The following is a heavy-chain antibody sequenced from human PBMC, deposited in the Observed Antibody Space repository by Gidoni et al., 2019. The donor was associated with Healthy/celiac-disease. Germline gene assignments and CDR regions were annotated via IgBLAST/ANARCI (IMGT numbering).Heavy chain of an antibody. V-gene: IGHV3-53*01. J-gene: IGHJ3*02. CDR2: IYSGGST. Sequence: EVQLVESGGGLIQPGGSLRLSCAASGFTVSSNYMSWVRQAPGKGLEWVSVIYSGGSTYYADSVKGRFTISRDNSKNTLYLQMNSLRAEDTAVYYCARGFERYSSSWYREDDAFDIWGQGTMVTVSS. D-gene: IGHD6-13*01. CDR1: GFTVSSNY. CDR3: ARGFERYSSSWYREDDAFDI.